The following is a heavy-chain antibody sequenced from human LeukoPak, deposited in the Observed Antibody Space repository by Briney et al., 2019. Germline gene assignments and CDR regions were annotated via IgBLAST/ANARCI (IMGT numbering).Heavy chain of an antibody. Sequence: GGSLRLSCAASGFTFRNYVIHWVRQAPGKGLEWVAVISYDGSNKYYADSVKGRFTISRDNSKNTLYLQMNSLRAEDTAVYYCARDHRGFWSGYYTTYYFDYWGQGTLVTVSS. CDR2: ISYDGSNK. CDR1: GFTFRNYV. CDR3: ARDHRGFWSGYYTTYYFDY. J-gene: IGHJ4*02. D-gene: IGHD3-3*01. V-gene: IGHV3-30-3*01.